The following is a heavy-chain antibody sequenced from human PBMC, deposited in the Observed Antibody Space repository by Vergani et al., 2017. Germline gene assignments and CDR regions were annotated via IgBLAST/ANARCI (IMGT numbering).Heavy chain of an antibody. Sequence: QVQLQQWGAGLLKPSETLSLTCAVYGGSFSGYYWSWIRQPPGKGLEWIGEINHSGSTNYNPSLKSRVTISVDTSKNQFSLKLSSVTAADTAVYYCARAPYCSGGSCYSGWFDPWGQGTLVTVSS. CDR1: GGSFSGYY. CDR2: INHSGST. V-gene: IGHV4-34*01. J-gene: IGHJ5*02. D-gene: IGHD2-15*01. CDR3: ARAPYCSGGSCYSGWFDP.